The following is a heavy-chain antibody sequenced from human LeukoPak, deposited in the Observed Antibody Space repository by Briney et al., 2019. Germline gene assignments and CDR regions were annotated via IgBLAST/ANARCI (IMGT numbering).Heavy chain of an antibody. Sequence: GGSLRLSCAASGFTFSSYAMNWVRQAPGKGLEWVAVISYDGSDMYYADSVQGRFTISRDNSENTLNLQMNSLRTEDTAVYYCARHRIAAAVAFYFDSWGQGALVAVSS. V-gene: IGHV3-30*04. CDR3: ARHRIAAAVAFYFDS. D-gene: IGHD6-13*01. J-gene: IGHJ4*02. CDR1: GFTFSSYA. CDR2: ISYDGSDM.